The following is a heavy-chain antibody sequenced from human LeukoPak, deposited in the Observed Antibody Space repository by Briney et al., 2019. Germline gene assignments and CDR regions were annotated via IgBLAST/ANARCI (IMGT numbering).Heavy chain of an antibody. D-gene: IGHD6-19*01. CDR1: GGSFSGYY. CDR2: INHSGST. Sequence: PSETLSLTCAVYGGSFSGYYWSWIRQPPGKGLEWIGEINHSGSTNYNPSLKSRVTISVDTSKNQFSLKLSSVTAADTAVYYCASTRRAAVAGRFDSWGQGTLVTVSS. J-gene: IGHJ4*02. CDR3: ASTRRAAVAGRFDS. V-gene: IGHV4-34*01.